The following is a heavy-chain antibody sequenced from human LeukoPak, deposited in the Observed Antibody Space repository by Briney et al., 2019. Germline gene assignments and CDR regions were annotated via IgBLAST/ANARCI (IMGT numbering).Heavy chain of an antibody. V-gene: IGHV3-21*01. CDR1: GFTFSSYS. D-gene: IGHD1-26*01. CDR2: TSSSSSYI. CDR3: ARDRKWELLIDY. Sequence: GGSLRLSCAASGFTFSSYSMNWVRQAPGKGLEWVSSTSSSSSYIYYADSVKGRFTISRDNAKNSLYLQMNSLRAEDTAVYYCARDRKWELLIDYWGQGTLVTVSS. J-gene: IGHJ4*02.